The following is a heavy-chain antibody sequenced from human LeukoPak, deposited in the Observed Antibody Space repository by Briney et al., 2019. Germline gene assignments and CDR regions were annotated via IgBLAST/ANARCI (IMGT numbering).Heavy chain of an antibody. D-gene: IGHD2-15*01. CDR2: ISWDGGST. CDR1: GFTFDDYA. Sequence: GGSLRLSCAASGFTFDDYAMHWVRQAPGKGLEWVSLISWDGGSTYYADSVKGRFTISRDNSKNSLYLQMNSLRAEDTALYYCAKDRAAGYYSGGSCSYFDLWGRGTLVTVSS. V-gene: IGHV3-43D*03. J-gene: IGHJ2*01. CDR3: AKDRAAGYYSGGSCSYFDL.